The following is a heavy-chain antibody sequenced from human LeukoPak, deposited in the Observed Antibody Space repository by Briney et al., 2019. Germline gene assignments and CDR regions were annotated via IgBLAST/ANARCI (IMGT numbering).Heavy chain of an antibody. CDR3: ARLRQSTATPTFDY. Sequence: SETLSLTCAVSGGSISSNNWWGWVRQPPGKGLEWIGEIYHSGSPNYNPSLKSRVTISVDKSRNHFSLNLSSVTAADTAVYYCARLRQSTATPTFDYWGQGTLVTVSS. J-gene: IGHJ4*02. D-gene: IGHD4-11*01. CDR2: IYHSGSP. CDR1: GGSISSNNW. V-gene: IGHV4-4*02.